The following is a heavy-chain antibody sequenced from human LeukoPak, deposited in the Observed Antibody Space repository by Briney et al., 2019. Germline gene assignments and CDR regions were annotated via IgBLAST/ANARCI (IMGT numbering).Heavy chain of an antibody. Sequence: SETLSLTCAVYGGSLSGYSWTWIRQPPGKGLEWIGEIDHSGSTNHNASLTSRVIISADTSQNQFSLKLTSVTVADTAVYYCARVYVTVVRGRWFDPWGQGTLVTVSS. J-gene: IGHJ5*02. D-gene: IGHD3-10*01. V-gene: IGHV4-34*01. CDR3: ARVYVTVVRGRWFDP. CDR1: GGSLSGYS. CDR2: IDHSGST.